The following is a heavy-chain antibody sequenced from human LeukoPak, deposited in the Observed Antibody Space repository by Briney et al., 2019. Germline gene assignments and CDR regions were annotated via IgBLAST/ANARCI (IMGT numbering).Heavy chain of an antibody. CDR3: ARDRGSSTSSSRRWLDP. D-gene: IGHD2-2*01. V-gene: IGHV1-69*05. CDR2: IIPIFGTA. CDR1: GGTFSSYA. J-gene: IGHJ5*02. Sequence: SVKVSCKASGGTFSSYAISWVRQAPGQGLEWMGGIIPIFGTANYAQKFQGRVTITTDESTSTAYMELSSLRSEDTAVYYCARDRGSSTSSSRRWLDPWGQGTLVTVSS.